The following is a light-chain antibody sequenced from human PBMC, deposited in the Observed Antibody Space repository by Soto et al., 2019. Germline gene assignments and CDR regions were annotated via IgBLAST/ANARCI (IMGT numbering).Light chain of an antibody. CDR2: GAS. CDR1: QSVSSN. Sequence: EIVMTQSPATLSVSPGERATLSCRASQSVSSNLAWYQQKPGQAPRLLIYGASTRATGIPAMFSGSGSGTEFTLTISSLQSEDFAVYYCQQYNNWPQTLGQGTKVEIK. V-gene: IGKV3-15*01. J-gene: IGKJ1*01. CDR3: QQYNNWPQT.